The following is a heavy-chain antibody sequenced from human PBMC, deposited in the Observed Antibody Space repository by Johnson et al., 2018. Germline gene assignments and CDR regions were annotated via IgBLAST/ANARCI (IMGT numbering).Heavy chain of an antibody. CDR1: GYTFTSYD. CDR2: MNPNSGNT. J-gene: IGHJ6*03. CDR3: AGGHTVAYYSYSMDV. Sequence: QVQLVQSGAEVKKPGASVKVSCKASGYTFTSYDINWVRQATGQGLEWMGWMNPNSGNTGYAQKFQGRVTMTRNISITTAYMELSSLRSEDTAGYYCAGGHTVAYYSYSMDVWCKGTTVTVSS. V-gene: IGHV1-8*01. D-gene: IGHD5-12*01.